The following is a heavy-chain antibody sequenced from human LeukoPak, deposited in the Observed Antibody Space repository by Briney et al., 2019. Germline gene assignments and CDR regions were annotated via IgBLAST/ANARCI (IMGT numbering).Heavy chain of an antibody. CDR3: ARDKGDYNTSGSLFVF. J-gene: IGHJ4*02. D-gene: IGHD3-22*01. CDR1: GFTFSRYW. V-gene: IGHV3-7*03. CDR2: IKQDGSEK. Sequence: GGSQRLSCAASGFTFSRYWMSWVRQVPRKGLEWVANIKQDGSEKYYVDSVKGRFTISRDNAKNSLYLQMNSLRAEDTAVYYCARDKGDYNTSGSLFVFGGQGTLVTVSS.